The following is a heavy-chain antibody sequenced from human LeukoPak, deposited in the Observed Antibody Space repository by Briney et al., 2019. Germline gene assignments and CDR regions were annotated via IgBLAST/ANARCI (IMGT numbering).Heavy chain of an antibody. CDR2: ISYDGSNK. V-gene: IGHV3-30-3*01. J-gene: IGHJ6*02. Sequence: GGSLRLSCAASGFTFSSYAMHWVRQAPGKGLEWVAVISYDGSNKYYADSVKGRFTISRDNSKNTLYLQMNSLRAEDTAVYYCARGPSRVDYYYYGMDVWGQGTTVTVSS. CDR3: ARGPSRVDYYYYGMDV. D-gene: IGHD2-15*01. CDR1: GFTFSSYA.